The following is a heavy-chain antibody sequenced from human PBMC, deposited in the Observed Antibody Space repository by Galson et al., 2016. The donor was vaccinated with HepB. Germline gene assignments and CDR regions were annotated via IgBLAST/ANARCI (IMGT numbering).Heavy chain of an antibody. CDR2: IKNNGGDA. Sequence: SLRLSCAASGFTFRSYWMHWVRQAPGKGPVWVSRIKNNGGDASYADSVKGRFTSSRGDAKSTLYLQMNSLSAEDTAVYYCARDGGDGELGAFDVWGRGTTVTVSS. D-gene: IGHD3-16*01. CDR3: ARDGGDGELGAFDV. CDR1: GFTFRSYW. V-gene: IGHV3-74*01. J-gene: IGHJ3*01.